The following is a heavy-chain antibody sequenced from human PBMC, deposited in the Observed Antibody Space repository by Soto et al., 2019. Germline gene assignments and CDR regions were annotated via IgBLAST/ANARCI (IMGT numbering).Heavy chain of an antibody. CDR1: GFTFSSYW. CDR2: INSDGSST. CDR3: ARSGGDYLVDYYYMDV. J-gene: IGHJ6*03. D-gene: IGHD4-17*01. V-gene: IGHV3-74*01. Sequence: GGSLRLSCAASGFTFSSYWMHWVRQAPGKGLVWVSRINSDGSSTSYADSVKGRFTISRDNAKNTLYLQMNSLRAEDTAVYYCARSGGDYLVDYYYMDVWGKGTTVTVSS.